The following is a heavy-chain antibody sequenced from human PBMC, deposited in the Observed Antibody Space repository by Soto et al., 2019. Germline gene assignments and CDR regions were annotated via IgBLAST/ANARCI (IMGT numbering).Heavy chain of an antibody. D-gene: IGHD6-6*01. CDR2: IYHSGST. Sequence: GSLRLSCAASGFTFSNAWMIWVRQAPGKGLEWVGEIYHSGSTNYNPSLKSRVTISVDKSKNQFSLKLSSVTAADTAVYYCARRDSSSWGPSGNWFDPWGQGTLVTVSS. J-gene: IGHJ5*02. V-gene: IGHV4-4*02. CDR1: GFTFSNAW. CDR3: ARRDSSSWGPSGNWFDP.